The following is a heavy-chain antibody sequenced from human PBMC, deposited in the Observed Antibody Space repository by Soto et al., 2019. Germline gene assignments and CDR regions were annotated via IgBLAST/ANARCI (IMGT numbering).Heavy chain of an antibody. CDR1: GFTFSSYA. D-gene: IGHD5-18*01. CDR3: ATDPRGYSYGPDY. V-gene: IGHV3-23*01. CDR2: ISGSGGST. J-gene: IGHJ4*02. Sequence: PGGSLRLSCAASGFTFSSYAMSWVRQAPGKGLEWVSAISGSGGSTYYADSVKGRFTISRDNSKNTLYLQMNSLRAEDTAVYYCATDPRGYSYGPDYWGQGTLVTVSS.